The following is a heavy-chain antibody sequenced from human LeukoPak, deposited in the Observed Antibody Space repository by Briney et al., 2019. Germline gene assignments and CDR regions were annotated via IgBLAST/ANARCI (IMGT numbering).Heavy chain of an antibody. V-gene: IGHV3-48*03. CDR2: ISSSGSTI. CDR1: GFTFSSYE. D-gene: IGHD6-6*01. Sequence: GGSLRLSCAAYGFTFSSYEMNWVRQAPGKGLEWVSYISSSGSTIYYADSVKGRFTISRDNAKNSLYLQMNSLRAEDTAVYYCARVSSGSSSDHLGYWGQGTLVTVSS. J-gene: IGHJ4*02. CDR3: ARVSSGSSSDHLGY.